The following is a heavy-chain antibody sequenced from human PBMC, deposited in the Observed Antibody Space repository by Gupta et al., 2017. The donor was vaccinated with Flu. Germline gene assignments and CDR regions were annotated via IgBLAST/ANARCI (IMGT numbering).Heavy chain of an antibody. D-gene: IGHD3-9*01. Sequence: LEWVAVIWYDGSNKYYADSVKGRFTISRDNSKNTLYLQMNSLRAEDTAVYYCAREQRKRVRYFDWLSLDCDYWGQGTLVTVSS. CDR2: IWYDGSNK. V-gene: IGHV3-33*01. J-gene: IGHJ4*02. CDR3: AREQRKRVRYFDWLSLDCDY.